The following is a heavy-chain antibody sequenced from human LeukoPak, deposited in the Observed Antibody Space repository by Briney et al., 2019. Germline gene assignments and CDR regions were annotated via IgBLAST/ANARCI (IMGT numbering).Heavy chain of an antibody. CDR3: ATDYCSGGSCYSAGWFDP. CDR2: FDPEDGET. J-gene: IGHJ5*02. CDR1: GYTLTELS. Sequence: ASVTVSCKVSGYTLTELSMHWVRQAPGKGLKWMGGFDPEDGETIYAQKFQGRVTMTEDTSTDTAYMELSSLRSEDTAVYYCATDYCSGGSCYSAGWFDPWGQGTLVTVSS. V-gene: IGHV1-24*01. D-gene: IGHD2-15*01.